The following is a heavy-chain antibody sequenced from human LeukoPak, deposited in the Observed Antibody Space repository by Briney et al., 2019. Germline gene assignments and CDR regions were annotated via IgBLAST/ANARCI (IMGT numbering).Heavy chain of an antibody. CDR2: MNPNSGNT. V-gene: IGHV1-8*01. CDR1: GYTFTRYD. CDR3: ARGLPHGSGNIDY. J-gene: IGHJ4*02. D-gene: IGHD3-10*01. Sequence: ASVTVSFTASGYTFTRYDINWVRQTPGQGVGRMGWMNPNSGNTGYAQKFQGRVTMTRNTSISTAYMELGSLRSDDTAVYYCARGLPHGSGNIDYWGQGTLVTVSS.